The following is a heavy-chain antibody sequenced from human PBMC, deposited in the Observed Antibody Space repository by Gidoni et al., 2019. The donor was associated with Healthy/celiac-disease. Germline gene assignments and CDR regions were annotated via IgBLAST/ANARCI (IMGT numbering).Heavy chain of an antibody. CDR3: ARVKKQQLVMGFDY. V-gene: IGHV1-3*01. CDR2: INAGNGNT. CDR1: GYTFTSHA. J-gene: IGHJ4*02. D-gene: IGHD6-13*01. Sequence: QVQLVQSGAGVKKPGASVKVSCKASGYTFTSHAMHWVRQAPGQRLEWMGWINAGNGNTKYSQKFQGRVTITRDTSASTAYMELSSLRSEDTAVYYCARVKKQQLVMGFDYWGQGTLVTVSS.